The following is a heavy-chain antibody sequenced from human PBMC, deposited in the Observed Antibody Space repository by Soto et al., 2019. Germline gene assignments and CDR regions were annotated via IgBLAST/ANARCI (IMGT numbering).Heavy chain of an antibody. CDR1: GFTFSSYW. D-gene: IGHD2-15*01. CDR2: IKQDGSEK. Sequence: EVQLVESGGGLVQPGGSLRLSCAASGFTFSSYWMSWVRQAPGKGLEWVANIKQDGSEKYYVDSVKGRFIISRDDAMKSVFLHMSSLRDDDTAVYYCARGDCSGGSCYGIDVWGRGTTVTVSS. CDR3: ARGDCSGGSCYGIDV. V-gene: IGHV3-7*01. J-gene: IGHJ6*02.